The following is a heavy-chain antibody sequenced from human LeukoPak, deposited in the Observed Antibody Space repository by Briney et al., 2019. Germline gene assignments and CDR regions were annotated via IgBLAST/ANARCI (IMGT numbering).Heavy chain of an antibody. CDR3: ARSPVYKQLAHYYYYYGMDV. D-gene: IGHD6-6*01. J-gene: IGHJ6*02. V-gene: IGHV1-18*01. CDR2: ISAYNGNT. CDR1: GYTFTSYG. Sequence: ASVTVSFKASGYTFTSYGISWLRQAPGQGLEWMGWISAYNGNTNYAQKLQGRVTMTTDTSTSTAYMELRSLRSDDTAVYYCARSPVYKQLAHYYYYYGMDVWGQGTTVTVSS.